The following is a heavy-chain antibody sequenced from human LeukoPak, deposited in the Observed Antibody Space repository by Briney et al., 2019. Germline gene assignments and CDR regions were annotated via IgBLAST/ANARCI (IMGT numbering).Heavy chain of an antibody. CDR1: GGSISSGSYY. J-gene: IGHJ5*02. CDR3: ARYCSSTSPGGNWFDP. Sequence: SETLSLTCTVSGGSISSGSYYWSWIRQPAGKGLEWIGYIYYSGSTYYNPSLKSRVTISVDTSKNQFSLKLSSVTAADTAVYYCARYCSSTSPGGNWFDPWGQGTLVTVSS. CDR2: IYYSGST. D-gene: IGHD2-2*01. V-gene: IGHV4-30-4*08.